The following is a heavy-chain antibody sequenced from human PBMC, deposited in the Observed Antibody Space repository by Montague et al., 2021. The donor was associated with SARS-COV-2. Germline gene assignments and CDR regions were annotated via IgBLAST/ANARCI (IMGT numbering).Heavy chain of an antibody. Sequence: SETLSLTCEIYGDSFSSHSWSWVRQAPGKGLEWTGEITHSGTINYNPSLGGRVTVSLDPSKNRFSLKINSVTAADTALYYCVVFEYEVLTGYMHLWGQGSPITVSS. CDR2: ITHSGTI. J-gene: IGHJ4*02. CDR1: GDSFSSHS. D-gene: IGHD3-9*01. CDR3: VVFEYEVLTGYMHL. V-gene: IGHV4-34*01.